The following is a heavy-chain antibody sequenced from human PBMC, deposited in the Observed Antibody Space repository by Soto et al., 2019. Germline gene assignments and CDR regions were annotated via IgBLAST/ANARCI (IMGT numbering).Heavy chain of an antibody. CDR3: ARDQLSSSSSESAEYFQH. CDR2: IIPIFGTA. D-gene: IGHD6-6*01. Sequence: QVQLVQSGAEVKKPGSSVKVSCKASGGTFSSYAISWVRQAPGQGLEWMGGIIPIFGTANYAQKFQGRVTITADESTSTAYMELSSLRSEDTAVYYCARDQLSSSSSESAEYFQHWGQGTLVTVSS. V-gene: IGHV1-69*12. CDR1: GGTFSSYA. J-gene: IGHJ1*01.